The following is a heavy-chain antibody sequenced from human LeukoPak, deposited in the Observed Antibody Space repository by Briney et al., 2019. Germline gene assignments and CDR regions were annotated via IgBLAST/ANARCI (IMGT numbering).Heavy chain of an antibody. V-gene: IGHV3-74*01. Sequence: PGGSLRLSCAASGFTFSSYWMHWVRQAPGKGLVWVSRINSDGSSTSYADSVKGRFTISRDNAKNTLYLQMNSLRAEDTAVYYCAKDQRYSYGQSPPRFDYWGQGTLVTVSS. CDR2: INSDGSST. J-gene: IGHJ4*02. CDR3: AKDQRYSYGQSPPRFDY. D-gene: IGHD5-18*01. CDR1: GFTFSSYW.